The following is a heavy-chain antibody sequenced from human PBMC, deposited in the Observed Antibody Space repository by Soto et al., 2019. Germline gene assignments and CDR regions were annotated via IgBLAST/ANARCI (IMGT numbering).Heavy chain of an antibody. CDR3: AKDGSHNFDY. D-gene: IGHD1-26*01. V-gene: IGHV3-9*01. CDR1: GFNFDEYG. CDR2: ISWNSGTI. J-gene: IGHJ4*02. Sequence: GGSMRLSCGASGFNFDEYGMYWVRQAAGKGLEWVSGISWNSGTIGYADSVKGRFTISRDNSKNTLYLQMNSLRAEDTAVYYCAKDGSHNFDYWGQGTLVTVSS.